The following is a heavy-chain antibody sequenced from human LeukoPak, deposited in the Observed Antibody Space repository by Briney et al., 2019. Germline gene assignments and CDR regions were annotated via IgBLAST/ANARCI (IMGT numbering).Heavy chain of an antibody. Sequence: GASVKVSCKASGYTFTRDGISWVRQAPGQGLEWLGLISAYNGNTKYAQKFQGRVTMTTDTSTSTAYMELRSLRSDDTAFYYCAREPSASPPDFWGQGTLVTVSS. V-gene: IGHV1-18*01. CDR1: GYTFTRDG. CDR2: ISAYNGNT. D-gene: IGHD1-26*01. CDR3: AREPSASPPDF. J-gene: IGHJ4*02.